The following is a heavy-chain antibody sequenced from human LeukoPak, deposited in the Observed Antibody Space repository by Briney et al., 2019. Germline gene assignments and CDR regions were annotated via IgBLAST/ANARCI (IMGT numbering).Heavy chain of an antibody. V-gene: IGHV3-23*01. CDR1: GFTFSSYA. J-gene: IGHJ5*02. CDR2: ISGSGGST. CDR3: AKDSDGYCSGGSCYFIEGS. Sequence: PGGSLRLSCAASGFTFSSYAMSWVRQAPGKGLEWVSAISGSGGSTYYADSVKGRFTISRDNSKNTLYLQMNSLRAEDTAVYYCAKDSDGYCSGGSCYFIEGSWGQGTLVTVSS. D-gene: IGHD2-15*01.